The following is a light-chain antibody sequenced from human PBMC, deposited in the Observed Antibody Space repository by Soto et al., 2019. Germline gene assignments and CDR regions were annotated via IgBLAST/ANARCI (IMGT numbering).Light chain of an antibody. CDR3: HQRSNWPLT. Sequence: EIVLTQSPVTLSLSPGESATLSCRASRSITTFLAWYQQRPCQAPRLLMYDVSKRATGIPARFSGSGSGTDFTLTISSLEPEDFAVYYCHQRSNWPLTFGGGTKV. CDR2: DVS. V-gene: IGKV3-11*01. J-gene: IGKJ4*01. CDR1: RSITTF.